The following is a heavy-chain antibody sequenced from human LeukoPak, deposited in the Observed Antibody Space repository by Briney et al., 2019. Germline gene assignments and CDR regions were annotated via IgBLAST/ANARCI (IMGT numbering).Heavy chain of an antibody. CDR1: RYTFPRYG. Sequence: ASVKVSCKASRYTFPRYGLSWVRQAPGPGLEWMGWLSDYNANTDYAQTFQGRVTMTTDTSTSTAYMELRSLRSDDTAVYYCSRNGYGDPEDYWGQGTLVTVSS. V-gene: IGHV1-18*01. D-gene: IGHD4-17*01. J-gene: IGHJ4*02. CDR3: SRNGYGDPEDY. CDR2: LSDYNANT.